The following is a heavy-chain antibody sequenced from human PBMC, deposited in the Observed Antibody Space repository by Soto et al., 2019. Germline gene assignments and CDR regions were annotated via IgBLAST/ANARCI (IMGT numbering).Heavy chain of an antibody. Sequence: ASVKVSCKASGYTFTIYYFNWVRQATGQGLEWMGWMNPNSGNTGYAQMFQGRVTMTRNTSISTAYMELSSLRSEDTAVYYCARGDQSYMDVCGKGTTVTVSS. J-gene: IGHJ6*03. V-gene: IGHV1-8*01. CDR1: GYTFTIYY. CDR3: ARGDQSYMDV. CDR2: MNPNSGNT.